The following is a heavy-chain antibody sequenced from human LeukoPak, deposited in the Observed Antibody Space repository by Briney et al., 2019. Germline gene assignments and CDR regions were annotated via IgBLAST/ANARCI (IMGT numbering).Heavy chain of an antibody. CDR3: AKDDSIAVAGDYYYGMDV. V-gene: IGHV3-30*18. J-gene: IGHJ6*02. CDR2: ISYDGSNK. D-gene: IGHD6-19*01. CDR1: GFTFSSYG. Sequence: GGSLRLSCAASGFTFSSYGMHRVRQAPGKGLEWVAVISYDGSNKYYADSVKGRFTISRDNSKNTLYLQMNSLRAEDTAVYYCAKDDSIAVAGDYYYGMDVWGQGTTVTVSS.